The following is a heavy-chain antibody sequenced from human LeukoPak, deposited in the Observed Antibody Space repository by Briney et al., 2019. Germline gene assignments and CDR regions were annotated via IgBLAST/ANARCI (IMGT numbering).Heavy chain of an antibody. CDR2: GEGDGSTS. CDR1: GFTLRNYW. V-gene: IGHV3-74*03. J-gene: IGHJ4*02. Sequence: RWSLTLSCAASGFTLRNYWMHWVGQAPGKGLVWVSRGEGDGSTSTYADSVKGRFTISRDTAKNTLYLQMNSLRAEDTAVYYCTTTDHFDYWGQGTLVTVSS. CDR3: TTTDHFDY.